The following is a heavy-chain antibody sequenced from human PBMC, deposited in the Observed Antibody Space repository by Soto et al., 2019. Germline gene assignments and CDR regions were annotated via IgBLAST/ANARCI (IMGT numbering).Heavy chain of an antibody. J-gene: IGHJ4*02. CDR1: GFTFSSYA. V-gene: IGHV3-23*01. CDR3: AKEGISYYYDSSGPYFDY. D-gene: IGHD3-22*01. Sequence: EVQLLESGGGLVQPGGSLRLSCAASGFTFSSYAMSWVRQAPGKGLEWVSAISGSGGSTYYADSVKGRFTISRDNSKNTLYLQMNSLRAEDTAVYYCAKEGISYYYDSSGPYFDYWGQGTLVTVSS. CDR2: ISGSGGST.